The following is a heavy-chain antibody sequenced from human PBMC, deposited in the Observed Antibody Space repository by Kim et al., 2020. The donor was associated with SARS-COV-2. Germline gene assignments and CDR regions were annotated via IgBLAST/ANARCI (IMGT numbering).Heavy chain of an antibody. CDR2: IWYDGSNK. D-gene: IGHD1-1*01. CDR1: GFTFSSYG. CDR3: AKSWEFFPNRAVGLEQNYYYYGMDV. Sequence: GGSLRLSCAASGFTFSSYGMHWARQAPGKGLEWVAVIWYDGSNKYYADSVKGRFTISRDNSKNTLYLQMNSLRAEDTAVYYCAKSWEFFPNRAVGLEQNYYYYGMDVWGQGTTVTVSS. V-gene: IGHV3-33*06. J-gene: IGHJ6*02.